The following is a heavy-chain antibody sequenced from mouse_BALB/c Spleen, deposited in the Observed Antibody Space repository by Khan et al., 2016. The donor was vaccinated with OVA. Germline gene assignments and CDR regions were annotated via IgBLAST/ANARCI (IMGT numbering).Heavy chain of an antibody. CDR1: GYIFTNYW. V-gene: IGHV1-5*01. CDR3: TRAGYGAFAY. J-gene: IGHJ3*01. CDR2: IFPGNSDT. D-gene: IGHD1-1*01. Sequence: IQLVQSGTVLARPGASVKMSCKTSGYIFTNYWMHWVKQRPGQGLEWIGGIFPGNSDTDYNQNFKDKAKLTAVTSASTAYMEVSSLSSEDSAVYYCTRAGYGAFAYWGQGTLVTVSP.